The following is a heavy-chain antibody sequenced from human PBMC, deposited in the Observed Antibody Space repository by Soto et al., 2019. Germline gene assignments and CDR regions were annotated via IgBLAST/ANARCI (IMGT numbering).Heavy chain of an antibody. CDR1: GGSISSGGYY. Sequence: SETLSLTCTVSGGSISSGGYYWSWIRQHPGKGLEWIGYIYYSGSTYYNPSLKSRVTISVDTSKNQFSLKLSSVTAADTAVYYCARVNPVLSGSYLFDYWGQGTLVTVSS. V-gene: IGHV4-31*03. D-gene: IGHD1-26*01. J-gene: IGHJ4*02. CDR3: ARVNPVLSGSYLFDY. CDR2: IYYSGST.